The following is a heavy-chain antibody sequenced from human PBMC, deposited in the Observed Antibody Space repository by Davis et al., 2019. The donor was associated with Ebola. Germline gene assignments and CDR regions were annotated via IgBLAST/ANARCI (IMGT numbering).Heavy chain of an antibody. Sequence: AASVKVSCKASGFTFTSSALQWVRQTRGQRLEWIGSIVLGSVNTNYAQKFQGRVTITRDMSTSTSYLDLSNLRSEDTAVYFCAASAGTIGKFDYWGQGTLVTVSS. CDR1: GFTFTSSA. J-gene: IGHJ4*01. D-gene: IGHD1-1*01. CDR2: IVLGSVNT. CDR3: AASAGTIGKFDY. V-gene: IGHV1-58*01.